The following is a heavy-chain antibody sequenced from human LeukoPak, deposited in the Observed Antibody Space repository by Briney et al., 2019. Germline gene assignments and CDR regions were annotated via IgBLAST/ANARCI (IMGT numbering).Heavy chain of an antibody. Sequence: PSETLSLTCTVSGDSISTYYWGWIRQPPGKGLEWIGSIHYSGSTYYNPSLKSRVTISVDTSKNQFSLKLSSVTAADTAVYYCARDGLWIQNSFNIWGQGTMVTVSS. CDR2: IHYSGST. V-gene: IGHV4-39*07. D-gene: IGHD5-18*01. CDR1: GDSISTYY. CDR3: ARDGLWIQNSFNI. J-gene: IGHJ3*02.